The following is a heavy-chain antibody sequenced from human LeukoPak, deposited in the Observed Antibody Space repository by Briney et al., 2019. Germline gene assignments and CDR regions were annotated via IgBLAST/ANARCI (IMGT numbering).Heavy chain of an antibody. Sequence: SETLSLTCTVSGGSISSSSYYWGWIRQPPGKGLEWIGYIYYSGSTYYNPSLKSRVTISVDTSKNQFSLKLSSVTAADTAVYYCARSYGSGSYLVDYWGQGTLVTVSS. CDR3: ARSYGSGSYLVDY. CDR1: GGSISSSSYY. J-gene: IGHJ4*02. CDR2: IYYSGST. V-gene: IGHV4-30-4*08. D-gene: IGHD3-10*01.